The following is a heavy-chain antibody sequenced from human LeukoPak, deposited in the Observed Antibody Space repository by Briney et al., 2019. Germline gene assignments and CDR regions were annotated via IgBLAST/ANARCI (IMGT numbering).Heavy chain of an antibody. CDR2: IKQDGSEK. J-gene: IGHJ5*02. Sequence: GGSLRLSCAASGFTSKTYWLNWVRQAPGKGLEWVANIKQDGSEKYYVDSVKGRFTISTDIAKRSLYLQMNSLSAEDTAVYYCVGGGSWGQGTLVTVSS. V-gene: IGHV3-7*04. CDR1: GFTSKTYW. CDR3: VGGGS.